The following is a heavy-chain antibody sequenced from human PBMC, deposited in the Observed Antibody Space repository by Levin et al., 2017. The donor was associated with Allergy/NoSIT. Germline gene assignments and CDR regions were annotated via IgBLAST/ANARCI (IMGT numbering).Heavy chain of an antibody. J-gene: IGHJ3*02. CDR2: ISDSGGST. D-gene: IGHD2-15*01. CDR3: AKVHCSGGSCRTLDAFDI. V-gene: IGHV3-23*01. CDR1: GLTFRSYA. Sequence: SCAASGLTFRSYAMSWVRQAPGKGLEWVSGISDSGGSTYYADSVKGRFTISRDNSKNTLYLQMNSLRDEDTALYYCAKVHCSGGSCRTLDAFDIWGQGTMVTVSS.